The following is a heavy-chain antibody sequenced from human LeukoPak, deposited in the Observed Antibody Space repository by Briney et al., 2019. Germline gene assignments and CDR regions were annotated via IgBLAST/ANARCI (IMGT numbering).Heavy chain of an antibody. CDR3: ARHSRTYYDILTGPYGGSFDY. CDR2: IYTSGST. J-gene: IGHJ4*02. V-gene: IGHV4-4*07. CDR1: GGSISSYY. D-gene: IGHD3-9*01. Sequence: SETLSLTCTVSGGSISSYYWSWIRQPAGKGLEWIGRIYTSGSTNYNPSLKSRVTISADTSKNQFSLKLSSVTAADSAIYYCARHSRTYYDILTGPYGGSFDYWGQRTLVTVSS.